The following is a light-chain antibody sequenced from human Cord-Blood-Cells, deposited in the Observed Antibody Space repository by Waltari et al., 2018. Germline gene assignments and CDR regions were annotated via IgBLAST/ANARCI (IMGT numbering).Light chain of an antibody. CDR3: QQSYSTPLIT. V-gene: IGKV1-39*01. J-gene: IGKJ5*01. Sequence: DIQMTQSPSSLSASVGDRVSITCLASQSISSYLNWYQQKPVEAPKLLIYAASSLQSGVPSRFCGSGSGTDFTLTISSLPPEDFATYYCQQSYSTPLITFGQGTRLEIK. CDR1: QSISSY. CDR2: AAS.